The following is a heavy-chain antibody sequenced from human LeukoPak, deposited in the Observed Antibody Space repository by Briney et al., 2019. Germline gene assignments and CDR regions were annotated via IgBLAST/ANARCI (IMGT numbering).Heavy chain of an antibody. CDR1: GVSISSGDYY. CDR3: ARALPGIAAAGRDHLDY. Sequence: PSETLSLTCTVSGVSISSGDYYWSWIRQPPGKGLEWIGYIYYSGSTYYNPSLKSRVTISVDTSKNQFSLKLSSVTAADTAVYYCARALPGIAAAGRDHLDYWGQGTLVTVSS. V-gene: IGHV4-30-4*08. CDR2: IYYSGST. D-gene: IGHD6-13*01. J-gene: IGHJ4*02.